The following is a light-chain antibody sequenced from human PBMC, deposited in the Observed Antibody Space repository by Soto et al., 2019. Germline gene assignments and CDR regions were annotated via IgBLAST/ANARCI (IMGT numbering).Light chain of an antibody. Sequence: QSALTQPPSASGSPGQSVTISCTGTNSDVGGYNYVSWYQQRPGKAPKLMIYEVTKRPSGVPDRFSGSKSGNTASLTVSGLQAEDDADYYCSSYTGSDSVLFGGGTKVTVL. J-gene: IGLJ3*02. V-gene: IGLV2-8*01. CDR1: NSDVGGYNY. CDR2: EVT. CDR3: SSYTGSDSVL.